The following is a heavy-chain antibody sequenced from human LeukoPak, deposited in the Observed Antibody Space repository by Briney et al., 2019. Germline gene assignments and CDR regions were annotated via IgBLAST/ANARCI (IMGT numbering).Heavy chain of an antibody. V-gene: IGHV7-4-1*02. D-gene: IGHD2-2*01. CDR1: GYTFTSYA. CDR2: INTNTGNP. J-gene: IGHJ5*02. CDR3: ARDRVVPAAIVNWFDP. Sequence: ASVKVSCKASGYTFTSYAMNWVRQAPGQGLEWMGWINTNTGNPTYAQGFTGRFVFSLDTSVSTAYLQISSLKAEDTAVYYCARDRVVPAAIVNWFDPWGQGTLVTVSS.